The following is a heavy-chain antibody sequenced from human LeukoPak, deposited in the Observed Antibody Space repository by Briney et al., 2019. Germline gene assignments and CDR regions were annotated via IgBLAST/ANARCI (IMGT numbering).Heavy chain of an antibody. CDR3: ARVLPPLDPAAWGASFDY. CDR2: INPISGGT. D-gene: IGHD2-2*01. CDR1: GYTFTGYY. Sequence: ASVKVSCKASGYTFTGYYMHWVRQAPGQGLEWMGWINPISGGTNYAQKFQGRVTMTRDTSISTAYMELSRLRSDDTAVYYCARVLPPLDPAAWGASFDYWGQGTLVTVSS. J-gene: IGHJ4*02. V-gene: IGHV1-2*02.